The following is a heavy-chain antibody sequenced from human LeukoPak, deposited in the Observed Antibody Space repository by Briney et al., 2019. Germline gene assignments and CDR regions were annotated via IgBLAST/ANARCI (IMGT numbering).Heavy chain of an antibody. CDR3: ANGRVLRYFDWPLDY. V-gene: IGHV3-23*01. Sequence: GGSLRLSCAASGFTFSSYAMSWVRQAPGKGLEWVSAISVSGGSTYYADSVKGRFPISRDNSKTTLYLQLNSLRAEDTAVYYCANGRVLRYFDWPLDYWGQGTLVTVPS. CDR1: GFTFSSYA. D-gene: IGHD3-9*01. J-gene: IGHJ4*02. CDR2: ISVSGGST.